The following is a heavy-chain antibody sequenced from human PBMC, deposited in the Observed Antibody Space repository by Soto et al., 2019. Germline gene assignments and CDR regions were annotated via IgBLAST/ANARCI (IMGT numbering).Heavy chain of an antibody. CDR3: AKGLGHYDYIWGSYGPGYFQH. D-gene: IGHD3-16*01. J-gene: IGHJ1*01. CDR2: ISGSGGST. Sequence: GGSLRLSCAASGFTFSSYAMSWVRQAPGKGLEWVSAISGSGGSTYYADSVKGRFTISRDNYKNTLYLQMNSLRAEDTAVYYCAKGLGHYDYIWGSYGPGYFQHWGQGTLVTVSS. CDR1: GFTFSSYA. V-gene: IGHV3-23*01.